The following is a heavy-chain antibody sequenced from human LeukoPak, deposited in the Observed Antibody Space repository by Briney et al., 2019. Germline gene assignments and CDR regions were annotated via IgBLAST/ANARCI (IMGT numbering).Heavy chain of an antibody. CDR3: ARREGARPMDY. CDR1: GGSISSSSYY. D-gene: IGHD6-6*01. Sequence: TPSETLSLTCTVSGGSISSSSYYWGWIRQPPGKGLEWIGSIYYSGSTYYNPSLKSRVTISVDASRNQFSLKLSSVTAADTAVYYCARREGARPMDYWGQGILVTVSS. V-gene: IGHV4-39*01. J-gene: IGHJ4*02. CDR2: IYYSGST.